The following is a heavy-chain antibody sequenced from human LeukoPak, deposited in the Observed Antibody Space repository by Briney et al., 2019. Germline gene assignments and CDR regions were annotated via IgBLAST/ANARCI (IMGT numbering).Heavy chain of an antibody. Sequence: PGGSLRLGCAASGFTFSSYEMNWVRQAPARGLEWLSYISSSGGTMYYAGSVKGRFTISRDNAKNSLYLQMSSLRVEDTAVYYCARAGRVAASGWGRHFDLWGRGTLVTVSS. CDR3: ARAGRVAASGWGRHFDL. D-gene: IGHD3-10*01. J-gene: IGHJ2*01. CDR1: GFTFSSYE. V-gene: IGHV3-48*03. CDR2: ISSSGGTM.